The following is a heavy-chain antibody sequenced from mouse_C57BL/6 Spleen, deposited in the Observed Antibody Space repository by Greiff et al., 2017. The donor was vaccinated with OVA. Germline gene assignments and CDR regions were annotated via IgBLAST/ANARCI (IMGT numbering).Heavy chain of an antibody. V-gene: IGHV1-20*01. CDR2: INPYNGDT. Sequence: EVQLQQSGPELVKPGDSVKISCKASGYSFTGYFMNWVMQSHGKSLEWIGRINPYNGDTFYNQKFKGKATLTVDKSSSTAHMELRSLTSEDSAVYYCARGKGDYDDGYYFDYWGQGTTLTVSS. CDR1: GYSFTGYF. D-gene: IGHD2-4*01. CDR3: ARGKGDYDDGYYFDY. J-gene: IGHJ2*01.